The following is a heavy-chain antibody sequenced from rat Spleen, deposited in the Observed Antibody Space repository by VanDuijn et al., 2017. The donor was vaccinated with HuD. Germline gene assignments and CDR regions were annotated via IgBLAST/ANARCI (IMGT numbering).Heavy chain of an antibody. CDR1: GFSLTSYT. CDR2: ISSGGRT. Sequence: QVQLKESGPGLVQPSQTLSLTCTVSGFSLTSYTVNWVRQPPGKGLEWIAAISSGGRTYSNSALKSRLSISRDTSKSQVFLKMNSLQTDDTGTYYCTRDQYSFDSWGQGVMVTVSS. D-gene: IGHD3-8*01. J-gene: IGHJ2*01. CDR3: TRDQYSFDS. V-gene: IGHV2-6*01.